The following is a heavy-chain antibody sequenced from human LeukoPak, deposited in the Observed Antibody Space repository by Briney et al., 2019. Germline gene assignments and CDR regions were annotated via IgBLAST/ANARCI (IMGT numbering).Heavy chain of an antibody. V-gene: IGHV3-23*01. CDR2: ISGSGGST. Sequence: PGGSLRLSCAASGFTFSSYAMSWVRQAPGKGLEWVSAISGSGGSTYYAGSVKGRFTISRDNSKNTLYLQMNSLRAEDTAVYYCAKEAEKGYGSGRGYFDYWGQGTLVTVSS. J-gene: IGHJ4*02. CDR1: GFTFSSYA. CDR3: AKEAEKGYGSGRGYFDY. D-gene: IGHD3-10*01.